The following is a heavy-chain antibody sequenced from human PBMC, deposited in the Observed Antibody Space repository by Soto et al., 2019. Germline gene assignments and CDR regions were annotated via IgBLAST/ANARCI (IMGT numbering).Heavy chain of an antibody. D-gene: IGHD3-10*01. V-gene: IGHV4-34*01. Sequence: PSETLSLTCAVYGGSFSGYYWSWIRQPPGKGLEWIGEINLSGSTNYNPSLKSRVTISVDTSKNHFSLKLSSVTAADTAVYYCARARRVLLWFGELMGHNNWFDPWGQGTLVTVSS. CDR1: GGSFSGYY. J-gene: IGHJ5*02. CDR2: INLSGST. CDR3: ARARRVLLWFGELMGHNNWFDP.